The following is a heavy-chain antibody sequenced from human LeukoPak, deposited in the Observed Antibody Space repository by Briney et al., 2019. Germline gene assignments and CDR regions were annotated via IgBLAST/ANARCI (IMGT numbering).Heavy chain of an antibody. CDR2: INHSGST. CDR3: ARGGRVATTKRGSFDY. V-gene: IGHV4-34*01. Sequence: SETLSLTCAVYGGSFSGYYWSWIRQAPGKGLEWIGEINHSGSTNYNPSLKSRVTISVDTSKNQFSLKLSSVTAADTAVYYCARGGRVATTKRGSFDYWGQGTLVTVSS. J-gene: IGHJ4*02. CDR1: GGSFSGYY. D-gene: IGHD5-12*01.